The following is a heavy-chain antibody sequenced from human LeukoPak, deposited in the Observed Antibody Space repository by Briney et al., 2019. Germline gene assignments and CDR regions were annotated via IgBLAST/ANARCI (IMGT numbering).Heavy chain of an antibody. CDR3: SRSLDY. CDR1: GFPFSDYW. J-gene: IGHJ4*02. V-gene: IGHV3-7*01. CDR2: INQDGSEQ. Sequence: PGGSLRLSCAASGFPFSDYWMDWVRQAPGKGMEWVANINQDGSEQFYVDSVKGRFTISRDNAKNSLYLQMNSLRAEDTAVYYCSRSLDYWGQGALVSVSS.